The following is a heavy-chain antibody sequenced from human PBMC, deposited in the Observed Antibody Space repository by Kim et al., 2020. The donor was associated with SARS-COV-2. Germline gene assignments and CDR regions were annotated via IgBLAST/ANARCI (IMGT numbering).Heavy chain of an antibody. V-gene: IGHV3-33*01. CDR2: IWYDGSIK. CDR1: GFTFSDYA. J-gene: IGHJ4*02. D-gene: IGHD3-9*01. CDR3: ARSRTGYYAASFDY. Sequence: GGSLRLSCEASGFTFSDYAMSWVRQASGEGLEWVALIWYDGSIKYYTDSVEGRFTISRDDSKNTLYLQMNSLRVGDTAVYYCARSRTGYYAASFDYWGQGTLLTVSS.